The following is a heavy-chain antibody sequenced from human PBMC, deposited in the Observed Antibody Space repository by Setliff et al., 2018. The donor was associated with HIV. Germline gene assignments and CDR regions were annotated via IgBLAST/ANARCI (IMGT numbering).Heavy chain of an antibody. CDR2: IRSKANSYAT. CDR1: RFTFSDYE. D-gene: IGHD4-17*01. CDR3: AVSPDGDCATTECANWFDP. J-gene: IGHJ5*02. V-gene: IGHV3-73*01. Sequence: PGGSLRLSCAASRFTFSDYEMNWVRQASGKGLEWVGRIRSKANSYATEYAASVKGRFTVSRDDSKNTAYLQMNSLRTEDTAVYFCAVSPDGDCATTECANWFDPWGQGTQVTVSS.